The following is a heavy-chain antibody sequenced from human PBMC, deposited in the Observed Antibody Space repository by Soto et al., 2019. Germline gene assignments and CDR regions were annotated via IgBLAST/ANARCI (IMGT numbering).Heavy chain of an antibody. CDR1: GYTFTRYG. CDR2: ISAYNSKT. D-gene: IGHD3-3*01. CDR3: AREAKEDYDFWSGYSAVGGMDV. V-gene: IGHV1-18*01. Sequence: ASVKVSCKASGYTFTRYGIRWVRQAPGQGLEWMGWISAYNSKTNYAQKLQGRVTMTTDTSTSTAYMELRSLRSDDTAVYYCAREAKEDYDFWSGYSAVGGMDVWGQGTTVTVSS. J-gene: IGHJ6*02.